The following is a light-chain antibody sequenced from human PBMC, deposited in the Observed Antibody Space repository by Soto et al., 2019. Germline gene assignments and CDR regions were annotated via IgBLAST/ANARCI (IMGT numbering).Light chain of an antibody. Sequence: QSVLTQPASVSGSPGQSITISCTGTGSDVGGYNYVSWYQQHPGKAPKLMIYDVSNRPSGVSNRFSGSKSGNTASLTISGLQAEDETDYYSSSFKVFGTGTKVTVL. V-gene: IGLV2-14*03. CDR1: GSDVGGYNY. CDR3: SSFKV. J-gene: IGLJ1*01. CDR2: DVS.